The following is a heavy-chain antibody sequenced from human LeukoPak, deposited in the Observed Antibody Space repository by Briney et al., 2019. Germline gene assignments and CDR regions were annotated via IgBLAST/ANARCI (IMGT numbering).Heavy chain of an antibody. CDR2: ISSSSSYI. J-gene: IGHJ4*02. V-gene: IGHV3-21*01. Sequence: PGGSLRLSCAASGFTFSSYSMNWVRQAPGKGLEWVSSISSSSSYIYYADSVKGRFTISRDNAKNSLYLQMNSLRAEDTAVYYCARVRGYYYDSSGYYKHENWNFDYWGQGTLVTVSS. D-gene: IGHD3-22*01. CDR3: ARVRGYYYDSSGYYKHENWNFDY. CDR1: GFTFSSYS.